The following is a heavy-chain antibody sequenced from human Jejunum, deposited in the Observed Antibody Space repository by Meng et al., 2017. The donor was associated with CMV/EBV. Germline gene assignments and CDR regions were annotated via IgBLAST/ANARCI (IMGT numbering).Heavy chain of an antibody. D-gene: IGHD3-22*01. CDR2: INWNGISV. CDR3: AKDRYYDSSGYYSLDY. CDR1: FDDYA. Sequence: FDDYAMHWVRQAPGEGLEWVSAINWNGISVAYAESVKGRFTISRDNAKNSLYLQMHSLRAEDTAFYYCAKDRYYDSSGYYSLDYWGQGTLVTVSS. J-gene: IGHJ4*02. V-gene: IGHV3-9*01.